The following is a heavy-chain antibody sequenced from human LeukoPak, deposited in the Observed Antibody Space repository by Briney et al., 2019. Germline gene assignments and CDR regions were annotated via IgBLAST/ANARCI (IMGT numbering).Heavy chain of an antibody. Sequence: GSSVKVSCKASGYTFTSYDINWVRQATGQGLEWMGWMNPNSGNTGYAQKFQGRGTMTRNTSISTAYMELSSLRSEDTAVYYCARRLFGSPFRKGYDIGYWGQGTLVTVSS. J-gene: IGHJ4*02. CDR3: ARRLFGSPFRKGYDIGY. CDR1: GYTFTSYD. D-gene: IGHD3-22*01. V-gene: IGHV1-8*01. CDR2: MNPNSGNT.